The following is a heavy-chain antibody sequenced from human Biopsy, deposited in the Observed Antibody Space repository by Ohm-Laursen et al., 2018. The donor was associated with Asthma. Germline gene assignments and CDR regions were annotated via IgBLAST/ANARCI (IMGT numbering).Heavy chain of an antibody. CDR2: ISYDGFNK. CDR3: ARDFYDSSGYLHFDY. Sequence: SLRLSCAASGFTFSTYGMHWVRQAPGKGLEWVAVISYDGFNKDYGDSVKGRFTISRDHSKNTLYLQMNSLRAEDTAVYYCARDFYDSSGYLHFDYWGQGTLVTVSS. CDR1: GFTFSTYG. D-gene: IGHD3-22*01. V-gene: IGHV3-30*03. J-gene: IGHJ4*02.